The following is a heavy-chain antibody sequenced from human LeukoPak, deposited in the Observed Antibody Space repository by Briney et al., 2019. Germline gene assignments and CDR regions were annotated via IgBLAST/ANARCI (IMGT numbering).Heavy chain of an antibody. CDR1: GGSISSGSYY. V-gene: IGHV4-61*02. CDR2: IYTSGST. CDR3: ARVGVMINDAFDI. J-gene: IGHJ3*02. Sequence: SETLSLTCTVSGGSISSGSYYWSWIRQPAGNGLEWIGRIYTSGSTNYNPSLKSRVTISVDTSKNQFSLKLSSVTAADTAVYYCARVGVMINDAFDIWGQGTMVTVSS. D-gene: IGHD3-16*01.